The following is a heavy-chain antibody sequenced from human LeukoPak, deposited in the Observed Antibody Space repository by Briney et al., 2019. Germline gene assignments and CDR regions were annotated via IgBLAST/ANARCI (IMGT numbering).Heavy chain of an antibody. J-gene: IGHJ3*01. CDR1: GFTFSSYS. CDR3: ARDIAAARGA. CDR2: ISSSSSYI. Sequence: PGESLRLSCAASGFTFSSYSMNWVRQAPGKGLEWVSSISSSSSYIYYADSVKGRFTISRDNAKNSLYLQMNSLRAEDTAVYYCARDIAAARGAWGQGTMVTVSS. D-gene: IGHD6-13*01. V-gene: IGHV3-21*01.